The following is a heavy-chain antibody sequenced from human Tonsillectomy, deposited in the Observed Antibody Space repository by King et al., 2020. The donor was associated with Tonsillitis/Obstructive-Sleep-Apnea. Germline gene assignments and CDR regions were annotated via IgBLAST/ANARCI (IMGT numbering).Heavy chain of an antibody. CDR1: GVTFSSYT. Sequence: QLVQSGAEVKKPGSSVKVSCKASGVTFSSYTITWVRQAPGQGLEWMGRIIPMHGIANYAQKFQGRVTISADKSTNTAYMDLTSLRSEDTAVYYCATSPMVFAAYFDYWGQGTLVTVSS. V-gene: IGHV1-69*09. CDR2: IIPMHGIA. J-gene: IGHJ4*01. CDR3: ATSPMVFAAYFDY. D-gene: IGHD2-15*01.